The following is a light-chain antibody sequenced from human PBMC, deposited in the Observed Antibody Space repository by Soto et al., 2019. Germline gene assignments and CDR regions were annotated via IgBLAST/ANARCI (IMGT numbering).Light chain of an antibody. CDR1: QSISSY. CDR3: QQSYSTPLP. J-gene: IGKJ5*01. V-gene: IGKV1-39*01. CDR2: AAS. Sequence: NQSPASLHASVKHRVTLXCLASQSISSYLNLYQQKPGKAPKLLIYAASSLQSGVPSRFSGSGSGTDFTLTISSLQPEDFATYYCQQSYSTPLPLGQGRRPEIK.